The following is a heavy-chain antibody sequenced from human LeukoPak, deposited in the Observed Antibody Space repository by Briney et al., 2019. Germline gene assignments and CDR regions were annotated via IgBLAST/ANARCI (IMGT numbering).Heavy chain of an antibody. Sequence: GGSLRLSCTASGFPFSDYEMNWVRQAPGRGLEWVSYISGSASHIYYADSVKGRFTISRDNAKNSLYLQMNSLRVKDTAVYYCARGGGYSSGWYKYYFDFWGQGTLVTVSS. J-gene: IGHJ4*02. V-gene: IGHV3-48*03. D-gene: IGHD6-19*01. CDR1: GFPFSDYE. CDR3: ARGGGYSSGWYKYYFDF. CDR2: ISGSASHI.